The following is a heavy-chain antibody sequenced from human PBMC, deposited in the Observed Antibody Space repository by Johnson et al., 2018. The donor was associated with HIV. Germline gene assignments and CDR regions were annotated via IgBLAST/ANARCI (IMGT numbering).Heavy chain of an antibody. D-gene: IGHD4-17*01. Sequence: QVLLVESGGGVVQPGRSLRLSCAASGFSFSDSAMHWVRQAPGKGLEWVSVIYSGGSTYYADSVKGRFTISRDNSKNTLYLQMNSLRAEDTAVYYCATYAGLGAFDIWGQGTMVTVSS. CDR2: IYSGGST. V-gene: IGHV3-NL1*01. CDR1: GFSFSDSA. CDR3: ATYAGLGAFDI. J-gene: IGHJ3*02.